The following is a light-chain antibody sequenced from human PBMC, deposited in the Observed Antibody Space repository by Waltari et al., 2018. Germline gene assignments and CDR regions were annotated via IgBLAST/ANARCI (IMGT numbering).Light chain of an antibody. V-gene: IGKV3-15*01. J-gene: IGKJ1*01. CDR3: QQYNRWPPGT. CDR2: HAS. CDR1: QTIGSN. Sequence: TVVTQSPVTLSVSPGERATLSCRTSQTIGSNVAWYQQRPGQAPRLLIYHASTRATGIPARFSGSGSETEFTLTISSLQSEDFAVYYCQQYNRWPPGTFGQGTKVEV.